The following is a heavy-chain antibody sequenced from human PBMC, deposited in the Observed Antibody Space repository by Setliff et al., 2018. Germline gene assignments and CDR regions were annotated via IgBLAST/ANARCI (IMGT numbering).Heavy chain of an antibody. CDR3: ARESRRYYDSWGYYYDPHYYYFIDV. Sequence: ASVKVSCKASGYTFTNYGISWVRQAPGQGLEWMGWISAYNDNTNYAQKVQGRVTMTTDTSTSTAYMELRSLTPDDTAVYYCARESRRYYDSWGYYYDPHYYYFIDVLGKGTTVTVSS. J-gene: IGHJ6*03. CDR1: GYTFTNYG. CDR2: ISAYNDNT. D-gene: IGHD3-22*01. V-gene: IGHV1-18*01.